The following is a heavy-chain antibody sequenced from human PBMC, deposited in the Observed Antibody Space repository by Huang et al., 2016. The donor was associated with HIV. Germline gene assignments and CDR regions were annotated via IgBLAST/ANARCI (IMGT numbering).Heavy chain of an antibody. J-gene: IGHJ4*02. Sequence: EVLLVESGGGLVRPGRSLRLSCAASGFTFRSDWMNWVRQAPGRGLGWVANINLDGSDGFHVDSVRGRFTISRDNANNSVSLQLNSLKAEDTGVYYCARGFQAKPGDYWGQGTLVTVSS. CDR3: ARGFQAKPGDY. CDR1: GFTFRSDW. V-gene: IGHV3-7*01. CDR2: INLDGSDG.